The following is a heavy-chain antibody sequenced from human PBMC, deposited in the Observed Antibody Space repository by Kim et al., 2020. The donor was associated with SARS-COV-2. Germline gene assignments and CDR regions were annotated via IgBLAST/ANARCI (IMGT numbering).Heavy chain of an antibody. Sequence: GGSLRLSCAASGFSFSSYSMAWVRQAPGKGLEWVASINRKSDYIYYTDSVKGRFIISRDNAKNSLYLQMNYLRAEDTAVYSCAIGPPAYAEPFDSWGQGT. J-gene: IGHJ4*03. CDR3: AIGPPAYAEPFDS. V-gene: IGHV3-21*01. D-gene: IGHD2-2*01. CDR2: INRKSDYI. CDR1: GFSFSSYS.